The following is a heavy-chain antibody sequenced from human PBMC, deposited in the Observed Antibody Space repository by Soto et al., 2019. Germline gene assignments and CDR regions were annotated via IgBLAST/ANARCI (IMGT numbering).Heavy chain of an antibody. J-gene: IGHJ6*04. Sequence: EVQLVESGGGLVQPGGALKLACLASGFPLSDSAIHWVRKASGKGLEWVGRIRSKTNYYATTYGAPVRGRVTLSRDDSKNTASLQMNNLESEDAAFYYCTSHEGGQVEHSFSYSFLDVWGKGTTVSVLS. CDR3: TSHEGGQVEHSFSYSFLDV. CDR2: IRSKTNYYAT. D-gene: IGHD2-21*01. CDR1: GFPLSDSA. V-gene: IGHV3-73*01.